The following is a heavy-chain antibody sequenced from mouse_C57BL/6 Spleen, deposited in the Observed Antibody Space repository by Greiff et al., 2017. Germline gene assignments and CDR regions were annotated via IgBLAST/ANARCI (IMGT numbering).Heavy chain of an antibody. J-gene: IGHJ2*01. V-gene: IGHV1-61*01. CDR1: GYTFTSYW. D-gene: IGHD2-1*01. CDR2: IYSSDSET. Sequence: QVQLQQPGAELVRPGSSVKLSCKASGYTFTSYWMDWVKQRPGHGLEWIGNIYSSDSETHYNQKFKDKATWTVDKSSSTAYMQLSSLTSEDSAVYYCARSSGNYYFDYWGQGTTLSVSS. CDR3: ARSSGNYYFDY.